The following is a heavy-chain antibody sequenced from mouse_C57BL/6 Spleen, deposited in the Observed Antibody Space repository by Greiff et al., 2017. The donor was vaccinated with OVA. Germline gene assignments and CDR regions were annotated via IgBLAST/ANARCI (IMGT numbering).Heavy chain of an antibody. J-gene: IGHJ2*01. V-gene: IGHV1-39*01. CDR1: GFSFTDYN. CDR3: ARLGDVDYDY. CDR2: INPNYGTT. D-gene: IGHD3-3*01. Sequence: VQLKESGPELVKPGASVKISCKASGFSFTDYNMNWVKQSNGKSLEWIGVINPNYGTTSYNQKLKGKATLTVDQSSSTAYMQRNSRTSEDSAVYYCARLGDVDYDYWGQGTTLTVSS.